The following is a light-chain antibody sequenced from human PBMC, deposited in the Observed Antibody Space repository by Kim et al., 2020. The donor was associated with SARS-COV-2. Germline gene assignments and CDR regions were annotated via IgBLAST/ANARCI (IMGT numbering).Light chain of an antibody. Sequence: IVLTQSPGTLSLSPGERATLSCRASQSVSSSKLAWYQQKRGQPPRLLIYGASTRATGIPDTFSGSGSGTDFTLTISSLEPEDFAVYYCKQYDSLPLTFGGGTRVEIK. V-gene: IGKV3-20*01. CDR2: GAS. J-gene: IGKJ4*01. CDR3: KQYDSLPLT. CDR1: QSVSSSK.